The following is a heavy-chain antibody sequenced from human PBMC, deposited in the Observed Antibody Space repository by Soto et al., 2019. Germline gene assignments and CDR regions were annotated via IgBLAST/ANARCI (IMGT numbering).Heavy chain of an antibody. CDR2: IYYSGST. Sequence: SETLSLTCTVSGGSVSSGSFYRSWIRQPPGKGLEWIGYIYYSGSTNYNPPLKSRVTISVDTSENQFSLKLSSVTAADTAVYYCARFYDNSRFDYWGQGALVTVSS. V-gene: IGHV4-61*01. CDR3: ARFYDNSRFDY. J-gene: IGHJ4*02. CDR1: GGSVSSGSFY. D-gene: IGHD5-12*01.